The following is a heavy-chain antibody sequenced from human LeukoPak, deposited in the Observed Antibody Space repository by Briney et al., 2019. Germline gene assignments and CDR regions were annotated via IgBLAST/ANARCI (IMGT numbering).Heavy chain of an antibody. J-gene: IGHJ4*02. D-gene: IGHD4-23*01. CDR3: ARDTPGYGGDDFDY. V-gene: IGHV3-30*02. CDR1: GFTFNTYG. CDR2: IQAGGDEY. Sequence: GGSLRLSCAASGFTFNTYGMHWLRQAPGKGLEWMTFIQAGGDEYYYAESVKGRFTVSRDNSKNTLYLQMNSLRPGDTAVYYCARDTPGYGGDDFDYWGQGALVTVSS.